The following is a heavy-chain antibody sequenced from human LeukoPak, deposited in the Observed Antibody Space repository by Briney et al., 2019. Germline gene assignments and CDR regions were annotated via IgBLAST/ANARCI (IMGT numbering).Heavy chain of an antibody. J-gene: IGHJ4*02. CDR1: GFTFDDYA. Sequence: GGSLRLSCAASGFTFDDYAMHWVRQAPGKGLEWVSGISWNSGSRGYADSVKGRFTISRDNAKNSLYLQMNSLRAEDTAVYYCARDMFPIVVVPAAINYWGQGTLVTVSS. D-gene: IGHD2-2*02. V-gene: IGHV3-9*01. CDR2: ISWNSGSR. CDR3: ARDMFPIVVVPAAINY.